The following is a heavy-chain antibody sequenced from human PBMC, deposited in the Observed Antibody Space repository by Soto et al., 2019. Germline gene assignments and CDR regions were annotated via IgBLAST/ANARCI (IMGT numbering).Heavy chain of an antibody. CDR2: IYYSGST. CDR3: ARARGARFFDY. V-gene: IGHV4-30-4*01. Sequence: PSETLSLTCTVSGGSISSGDYYWSWIRQPPGKGLEWIGYIYYSGSTYYNPSLKSRVTISVDTSKNQFSLKLSSVTAADTAVYYCARARGARFFDYWGQGTSVTVSS. CDR1: GGSISSGDYY. J-gene: IGHJ4*02. D-gene: IGHD2-15*01.